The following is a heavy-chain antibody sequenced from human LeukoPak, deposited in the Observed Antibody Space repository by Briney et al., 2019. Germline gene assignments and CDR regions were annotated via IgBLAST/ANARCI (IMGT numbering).Heavy chain of an antibody. CDR1: GGSISSYY. J-gene: IGHJ3*02. Sequence: SETLSLTCTVSGGSISSYYWSWIRQPPGKGLECIVYIYYSPSTNYNPSLNSRLTISVDTSKNQFSLKLSSVTAADTAVYYCAREYGGDAFDIWGQGTMVTVSS. CDR2: IYYSPST. V-gene: IGHV4-59*01. D-gene: IGHD4/OR15-4a*01. CDR3: AREYGGDAFDI.